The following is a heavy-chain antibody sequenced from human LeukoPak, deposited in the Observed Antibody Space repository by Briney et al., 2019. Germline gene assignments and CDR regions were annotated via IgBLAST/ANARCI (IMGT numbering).Heavy chain of an antibody. CDR1: GYTFTSYD. CDR3: ARLLDRVAGTPDAFDI. V-gene: IGHV1-8*03. D-gene: IGHD6-19*01. J-gene: IGHJ3*02. CDR2: MNPNSGNT. Sequence: GASVKVSCKASGYTFTSYDINWVRQAPGQGLEWMGWMNPNSGNTAYAQKFQGRVTITRNTSISTAYMELSSLRSEDTAVYYCARLLDRVAGTPDAFDIWGQGTMVTVSS.